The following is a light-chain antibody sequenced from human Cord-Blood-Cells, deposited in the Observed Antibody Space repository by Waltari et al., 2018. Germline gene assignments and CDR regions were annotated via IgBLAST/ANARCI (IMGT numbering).Light chain of an antibody. J-gene: IGKJ3*01. Sequence: EIVMTQSPLSLPVTPGEPASISCRSSQSLPHSNGYHYLDWYLQKPGQSPQLLIYLGSNRAAGIPDRFSGSGSGTEFTLKISRVEAEDSGIYYCMQALQSIYTFGPGTKVDIK. V-gene: IGKV2-28*01. CDR1: QSLPHSNGYHY. CDR3: MQALQSIYT. CDR2: LGS.